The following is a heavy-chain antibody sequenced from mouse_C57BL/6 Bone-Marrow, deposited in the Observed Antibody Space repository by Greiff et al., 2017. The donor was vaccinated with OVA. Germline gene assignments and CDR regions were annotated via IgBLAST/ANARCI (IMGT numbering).Heavy chain of an antibody. CDR2: IYPGSGST. CDR1: GYTFTSYW. V-gene: IGHV1-55*01. CDR3: ARGGYSHWYCDV. J-gene: IGHJ1*03. D-gene: IGHD2-12*01. Sequence: QVQLQQPGAELVKPGASVKMSCKASGYTFTSYWITWVKQRPGQGLEWIGDIYPGSGSTNYNEKFKSKATLTVDTSSSTAYMQLSSLTSEDSAVYYCARGGYSHWYCDVWGTGTTVTVSS.